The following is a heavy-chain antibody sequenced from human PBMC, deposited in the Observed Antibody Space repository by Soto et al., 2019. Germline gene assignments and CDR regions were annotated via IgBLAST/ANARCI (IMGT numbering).Heavy chain of an antibody. J-gene: IGHJ4*01. V-gene: IGHV3-74*01. CDR1: GFTFSSYS. Sequence: PGGSLRLSCAASGFTFSSYSMHWVRQAPGKGLVWVSRIKPDGSCTIHADSVKGRFTISRDNAKSMVYLQMDSLRVEDTAVYYCAGYNWNSQNYWGHGTLVTVSS. CDR2: IKPDGSCT. CDR3: AGYNWNSQNY. D-gene: IGHD1-7*01.